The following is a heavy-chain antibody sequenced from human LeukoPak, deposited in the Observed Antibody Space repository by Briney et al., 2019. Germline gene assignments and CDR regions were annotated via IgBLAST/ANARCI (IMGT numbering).Heavy chain of an antibody. V-gene: IGHV3-15*07. Sequence: GGSLRLSCAASGFSFSGAYMNWVRQAPGKGLEWVGLIKNKHEHQATDYAAPVRERFIITRDDSSSTLFLQMNSLKTEDTAVYYCVTDANRILGARGTGYWGQGILVTVSS. J-gene: IGHJ4*02. D-gene: IGHD1-26*01. CDR1: GFSFSGAY. CDR2: IKNKHEHQAT. CDR3: VTDANRILGARGTGY.